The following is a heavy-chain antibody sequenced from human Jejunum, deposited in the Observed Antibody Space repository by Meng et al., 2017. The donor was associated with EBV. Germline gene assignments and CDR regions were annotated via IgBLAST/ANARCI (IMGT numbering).Heavy chain of an antibody. CDR3: TREWGADY. Sequence: QGQLVEAGGGLVQPGRSLRLSCAASGFTFSGHAMQWVRQAPGKGLKWVALISNDGNNKYYADSVKGRFTISRDNSKNTLYLQMNSLRVDDTALYYCTREWGADYWGQGTLVTVSS. CDR2: ISNDGNNK. V-gene: IGHV3-30-3*01. CDR1: GFTFSGHA. J-gene: IGHJ4*02. D-gene: IGHD3-16*01.